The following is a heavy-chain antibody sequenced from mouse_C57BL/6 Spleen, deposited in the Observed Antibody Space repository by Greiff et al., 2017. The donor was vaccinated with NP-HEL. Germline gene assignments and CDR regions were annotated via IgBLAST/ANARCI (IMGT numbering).Heavy chain of an antibody. D-gene: IGHD1-1*01. CDR1: GFTFSDYG. Sequence: EVQVVESGGGLVKPGGSLKLSCAASGFTFSDYGMHWVRQAPEKGLEWVAYISSGSSTIYYADTVKGRFTISRDNAKNTLFLQMTSLRSEDTAMYYCADGSSYVPWFAYWGQGTLVTVSA. CDR3: ADGSSYVPWFAY. J-gene: IGHJ3*01. V-gene: IGHV5-17*01. CDR2: ISSGSSTI.